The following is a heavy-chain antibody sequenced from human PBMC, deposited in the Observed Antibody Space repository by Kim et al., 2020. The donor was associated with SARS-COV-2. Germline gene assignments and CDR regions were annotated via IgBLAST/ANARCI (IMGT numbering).Heavy chain of an antibody. CDR1: GGSISNSFNY. D-gene: IGHD3-22*01. CDR3: ARLPHYSSGYVDC. CDR2: VYHSGST. Sequence: SETLSLSCTVSGGSISNSFNYWGWIRQRPGKGLEWIGSVYHSGSTYDSPSLKSRVTVSVDTSKNQFSLKVTSVTAADTAVYFCARLPHYSSGYVDCWGQGILVTVSS. J-gene: IGHJ4*02. V-gene: IGHV4-39*01.